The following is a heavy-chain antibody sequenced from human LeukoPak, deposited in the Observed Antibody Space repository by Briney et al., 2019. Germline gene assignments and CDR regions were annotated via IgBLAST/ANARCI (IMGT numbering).Heavy chain of an antibody. V-gene: IGHV1-18*01. Sequence: ASVKVSCKASGYTFTSYGISWVRQAPGQGLEWMGGISAYNGNTNYAQKLQGRVTMTTDTSTSTAYMELRSLRSDDKAVYYCARDQSRSYDSSGYSTLDYWGQGPLVTVSS. CDR1: GYTFTSYG. CDR3: ARDQSRSYDSSGYSTLDY. CDR2: ISAYNGNT. J-gene: IGHJ4*02. D-gene: IGHD3-22*01.